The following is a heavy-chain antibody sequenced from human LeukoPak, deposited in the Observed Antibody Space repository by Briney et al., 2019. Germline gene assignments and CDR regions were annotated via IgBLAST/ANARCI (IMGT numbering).Heavy chain of an antibody. CDR2: INPNSGRA. CDR1: GGTFSSYA. CDR3: VRVYHDGSFESGNWFDP. J-gene: IGHJ5*02. V-gene: IGHV1-8*02. Sequence: ASVKVSCKASGGTFSSYAISWVRQAPGQRHEWMGWINPNSGRAGCVQKFQGRVNITRDTSISTAYMELSSLRSEDTAVYYCVRVYHDGSFESGNWFDPWGQGTLVTVSS. D-gene: IGHD3-22*01.